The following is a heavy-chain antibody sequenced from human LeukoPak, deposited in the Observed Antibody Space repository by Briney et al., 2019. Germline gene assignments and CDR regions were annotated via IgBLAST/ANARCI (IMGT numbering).Heavy chain of an antibody. CDR1: GYTFTSYG. J-gene: IGHJ4*02. V-gene: IGHV1-18*01. D-gene: IGHD2-2*01. CDR2: ISPFNGTT. Sequence: ASVKVSCKASGYTFTSYGISWVRQAPGQGLEWMGWISPFNGTTNYAQMFQGRVTMTADTSTNTAHMELRSLRSDDTAVYYCARAVIPVAVKPAFDYWGQGTLVTVSS. CDR3: ARAVIPVAVKPAFDY.